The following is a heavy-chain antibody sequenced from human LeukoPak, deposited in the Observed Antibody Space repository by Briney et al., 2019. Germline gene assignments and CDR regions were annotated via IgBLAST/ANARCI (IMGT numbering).Heavy chain of an antibody. CDR1: GFTFSSYA. CDR3: VKDTAGRYYDSSGADY. V-gene: IGHV3-64D*06. D-gene: IGHD3-22*01. CDR2: ISSNGGST. Sequence: GGSLRLSCAASGFTFSSYAMHWVRQAPGKGLEYVSAISSNGGSTYYADSVKGRFTISRDNSKNTLYLQMSSLRAEDTAVYYCVKDTAGRYYDSSGADYWGQGTLVTVSS. J-gene: IGHJ4*02.